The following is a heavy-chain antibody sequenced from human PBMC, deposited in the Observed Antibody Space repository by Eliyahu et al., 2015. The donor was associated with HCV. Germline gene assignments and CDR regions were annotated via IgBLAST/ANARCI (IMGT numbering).Heavy chain of an antibody. D-gene: IGHD3-22*01. J-gene: IGHJ4*02. V-gene: IGHV4-31*03. Sequence: QVQLQESGPGLVKPSQTLSLTCTVSGGSISRDAYYWXWIRQLPGKGQGWVGYSYYRGTTSYNPSLESRVTISVATSKSQFSLKLNSVTAADTAVYFCARTGSFYYYDSRASAYYFDSWGQGTLVTVSS. CDR3: ARTGSFYYYDSRASAYYFDS. CDR1: GGSISRDAYY. CDR2: SYYRGTT.